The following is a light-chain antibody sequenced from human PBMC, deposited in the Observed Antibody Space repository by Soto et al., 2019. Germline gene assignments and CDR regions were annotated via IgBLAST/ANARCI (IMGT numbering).Light chain of an antibody. Sequence: QTVVTQEPSLTVSPGGTVTLTCAVYTGAVTSSNYPNWFQQKPGQPPRALIYSTNHKYSWTPARFSGSLLGGKAALTLSGVQPEDEADYYCLLYYGGQLGVFGGGTKLIVL. CDR3: LLYYGGQLGV. CDR1: TGAVTSSNY. J-gene: IGLJ2*01. CDR2: STN. V-gene: IGLV7-43*01.